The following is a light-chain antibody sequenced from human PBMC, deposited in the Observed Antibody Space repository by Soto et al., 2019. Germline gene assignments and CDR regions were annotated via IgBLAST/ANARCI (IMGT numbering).Light chain of an antibody. J-gene: IGLJ1*01. V-gene: IGLV2-14*03. Sequence: QSALTQPASVSGSPGQSITISCTGTSSDIGGHDDVSWYQQHPGKVPKLLLYGVTDRPSGVSDRFSGSKSGNVASLTISGLQAEDGAVYSCCSYKRVLPPYVFGTGTNPPVL. CDR3: CSYKRVLPPYV. CDR2: GVT. CDR1: SSDIGGHDD.